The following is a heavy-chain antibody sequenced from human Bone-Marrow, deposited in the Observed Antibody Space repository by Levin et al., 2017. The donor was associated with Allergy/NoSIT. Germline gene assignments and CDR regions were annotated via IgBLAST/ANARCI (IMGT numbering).Heavy chain of an antibody. V-gene: IGHV3-23*01. J-gene: IGHJ4*02. CDR1: GFAFSTYA. CDR2: LGYTGDNT. D-gene: IGHD1-7*01. CDR3: ARDVGPAGTAFDY. Sequence: GGSLRLSCAASGFAFSTYAMSWVRQAPHKGLEWVSALGYTGDNTYYADSVRGRFTISRDNSKNTLFLQLDSLRVEDTAIYYCARDVGPAGTAFDYWGQGAPVTVSS.